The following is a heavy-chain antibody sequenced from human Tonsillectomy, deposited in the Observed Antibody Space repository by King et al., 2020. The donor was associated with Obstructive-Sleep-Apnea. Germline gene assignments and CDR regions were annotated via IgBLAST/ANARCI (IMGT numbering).Heavy chain of an antibody. CDR1: GFTFSSHW. V-gene: IGHV3-74*01. CDR2: IDDDASTT. J-gene: IGHJ4*02. CDR3: AREVISSSWYFDF. D-gene: IGHD6-13*01. Sequence: VQLVESGGGLVQPGGSLRLSCAASGFTFSSHWMHWVRHAPGKGLVWVSRIDDDASTTTYADSVKGRFTISRDNAKNTLYLQMNSLRAEDTAVYYCAREVISSSWYFDFWGQGTLVSVSS.